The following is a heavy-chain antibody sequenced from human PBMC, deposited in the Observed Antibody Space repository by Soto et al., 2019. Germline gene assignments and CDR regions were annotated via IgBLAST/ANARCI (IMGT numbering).Heavy chain of an antibody. J-gene: IGHJ4*02. D-gene: IGHD6-13*01. CDR1: GFTFSSYA. V-gene: IGHV3-23*01. CDR3: AKDYIAAANDYYFDC. Sequence: SLRLSCAASGFTFSSYAMSWVRQAPGKGLEWVSTISGSGGTTYYADSVKGRFTISRDNSKNTLYLQMNSLRAEDTAVYYCAKDYIAAANDYYFDCWGQGTLVTVSS. CDR2: ISGSGGTT.